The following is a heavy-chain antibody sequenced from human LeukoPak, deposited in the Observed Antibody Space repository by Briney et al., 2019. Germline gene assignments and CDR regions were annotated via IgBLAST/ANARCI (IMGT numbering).Heavy chain of an antibody. D-gene: IGHD5-18*01. Sequence: PGRSLRLSCAASGFTFSSSAIHWVRQAPGKGLEWVAVISYDGINKYYADSVKGRFTISRDNSKNTLYLQMNSLRAEDTAVYYCAKEERGYSYGYRGHFDYWGQGTLVTVSS. J-gene: IGHJ4*02. V-gene: IGHV3-30-3*01. CDR2: ISYDGINK. CDR3: AKEERGYSYGYRGHFDY. CDR1: GFTFSSSA.